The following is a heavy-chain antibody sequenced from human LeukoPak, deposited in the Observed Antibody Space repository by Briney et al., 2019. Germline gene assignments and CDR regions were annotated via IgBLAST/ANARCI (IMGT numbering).Heavy chain of an antibody. CDR3: TRDLMDYDVSTGLHHYYMDV. D-gene: IGHD3-9*01. V-gene: IGHV3-74*01. Sequence: GGSLRLSCVASGFTFSSYWMHWVRQDPRKGLVWVSRISGDGRNMNYADSVRGRFTISRDNAKNTLYLQMNTLRVEDTAVYYCTRDLMDYDVSTGLHHYYMDVWGQGTTVTVSS. CDR1: GFTFSSYW. J-gene: IGHJ6*02. CDR2: ISGDGRNM.